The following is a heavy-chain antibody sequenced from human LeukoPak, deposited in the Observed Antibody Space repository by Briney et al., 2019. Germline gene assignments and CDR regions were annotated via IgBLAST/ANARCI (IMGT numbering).Heavy chain of an antibody. CDR2: ISGSGGST. J-gene: IGHJ4*02. V-gene: IGHV3-23*01. D-gene: IGHD2-15*01. CDR3: AKDQVVVAAPDYFDY. CDR1: GFTFSSYA. Sequence: GGSLRLSCAASGFTFSSYAMSWVRQAPGKGLEGVSAISGSGGSTYYADSVKGRFTISRDNSKNTLYLQMNRLRAEDTAVYYCAKDQVVVAAPDYFDYWGQGTLVTVSS.